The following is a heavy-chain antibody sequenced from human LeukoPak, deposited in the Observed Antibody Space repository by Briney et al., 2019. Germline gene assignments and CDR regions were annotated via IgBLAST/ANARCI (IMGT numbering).Heavy chain of an antibody. D-gene: IGHD5-18*01. CDR3: AKERDTAMVTTDY. CDR1: GFTFSSYG. J-gene: IGHJ4*02. Sequence: GGSLRLSCAASGFTFSSYGMHWVRQAPGKGLEWVAFIRYDGSNKYYADSVKGRFTISRDNSKNTLYLQMNSLRAEDTAVYYCAKERDTAMVTTDYWGQGTLVTVPS. V-gene: IGHV3-30*02. CDR2: IRYDGSNK.